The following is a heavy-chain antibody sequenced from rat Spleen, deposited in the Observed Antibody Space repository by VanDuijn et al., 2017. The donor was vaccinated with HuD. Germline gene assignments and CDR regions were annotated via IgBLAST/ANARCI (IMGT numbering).Heavy chain of an antibody. D-gene: IGHD4-2*01. V-gene: IGHV5-29*01. Sequence: EVQLVESGGGLVQPGRSLKLSCAASGFTFSNYDMAWVRQAPTKGLEWVATISYDGSSTYYRDSVKGRFTISRDNAKSTLYLQMDSLRSEDTANYYCARRTGDYWGQGVMVTVSS. J-gene: IGHJ2*01. CDR1: GFTFSNYD. CDR2: ISYDGSST. CDR3: ARRTGDY.